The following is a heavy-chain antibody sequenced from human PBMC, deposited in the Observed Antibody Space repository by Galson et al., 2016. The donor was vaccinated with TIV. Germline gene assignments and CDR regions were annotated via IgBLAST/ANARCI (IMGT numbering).Heavy chain of an antibody. CDR1: GFTFDFYA. J-gene: IGHJ3*01. D-gene: IGHD2-21*01. CDR2: ISGSGGIT. V-gene: IGHV3-23*01. Sequence: SLRLSCAASGFTFDFYAMSWVRQAPGQGLEWVSGISGSGGITYFADSVKGRFTISRDNSRNTLFLQMHSLRVEDTAVYYCAKRKNYGGNACEGWGQGTLVTVSS. CDR3: AKRKNYGGNACEG.